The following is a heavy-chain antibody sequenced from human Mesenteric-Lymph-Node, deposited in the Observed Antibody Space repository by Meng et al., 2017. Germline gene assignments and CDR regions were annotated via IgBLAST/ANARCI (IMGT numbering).Heavy chain of an antibody. V-gene: IGHV4-4*02. CDR1: CGSISRSDW. Sequence: QLELQGSGPGLVYPSAPLSLTCAVCCGSISRSDWWSWFRQPPGKELEWIGETSHSGSTNYSPSLKSRVTISLDKSKNQLSLKLNSVTAADTAVYYCASSDYYRSDYWGQGTLVTVSS. CDR3: ASSDYYRSDY. CDR2: TSHSGST. J-gene: IGHJ4*02. D-gene: IGHD3-22*01.